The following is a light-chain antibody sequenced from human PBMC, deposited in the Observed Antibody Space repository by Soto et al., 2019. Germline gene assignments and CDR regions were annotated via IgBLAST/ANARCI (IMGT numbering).Light chain of an antibody. J-gene: IGKJ4*01. Sequence: AIRMTQSPSSLSASTGDRVTITCRASQGISSYLAWYQQKPGKAPKLLIYAASTLQSGVPSRFSGSGSGTDFTLTISCLQSEDFATYYCQQTYDFPLTFGGGTKVDIK. CDR2: AAS. CDR1: QGISSY. CDR3: QQTYDFPLT. V-gene: IGKV1-8*01.